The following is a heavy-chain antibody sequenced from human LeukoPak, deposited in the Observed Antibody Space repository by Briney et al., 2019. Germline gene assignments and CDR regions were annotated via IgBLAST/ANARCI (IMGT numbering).Heavy chain of an antibody. CDR3: TRGRFDY. CDR2: ISYDGTTK. J-gene: IGHJ4*02. Sequence: PGGSLRLSCAASGFTFGSYGMHWVRQAPGKGLEWVAVISYDGTTKYYGDSVKGRFTISRDNSKNSLYLQMNSLRTEDTALYYCTRGRFDYWGQGTLVTVSS. V-gene: IGHV3-30*03. CDR1: GFTFGSYG.